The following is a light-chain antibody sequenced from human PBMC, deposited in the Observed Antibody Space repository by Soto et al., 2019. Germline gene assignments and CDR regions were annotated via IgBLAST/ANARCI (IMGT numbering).Light chain of an antibody. V-gene: IGLV2-23*02. CDR3: SSYAGSITFVV. CDR1: SSDVGSYNL. CDR2: EDN. Sequence: QSALTQPASVSGSPGQSITISCTGTSSDVGSYNLVSWYQQHPGKAPKLIIYEDNKRPSGVSHRFSGSKFGNTASLTISGLQAEDEAEYFCSSYAGSITFVVFGGGTKVTVL. J-gene: IGLJ3*02.